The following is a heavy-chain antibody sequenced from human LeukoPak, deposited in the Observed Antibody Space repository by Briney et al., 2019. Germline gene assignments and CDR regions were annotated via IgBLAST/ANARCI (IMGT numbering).Heavy chain of an antibody. V-gene: IGHV3-23*01. Sequence: GGSLRLSCTASGFTFRTYIMAWVRQVPGKGLEWISAISGDAITTYYAVPVKDRFPISRDNFRNTLILQMDSLRADDSAVYYCAKDASPYSNYAVRWFDSWGQGTLVTVSS. CDR3: AKDASPYSNYAVRWFDS. D-gene: IGHD4/OR15-4a*01. CDR2: ISGDAITT. CDR1: GFTFRTYI. J-gene: IGHJ5*01.